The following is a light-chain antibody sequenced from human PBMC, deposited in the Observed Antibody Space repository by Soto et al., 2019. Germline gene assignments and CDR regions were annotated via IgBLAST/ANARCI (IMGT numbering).Light chain of an antibody. J-gene: IGLJ2*01. CDR1: SSNIGIND. V-gene: IGLV1-44*01. Sequence: QSVLTQTPSASGTPGQRVTMSCSGSSSNIGINDVHWYRQLSGAAPQILIYDTAQRATGVPDRCSGSRSGTSASLPISGLLSDDDAEYHCSAWDDSLNGPVFGGGTKVTVL. CDR3: SAWDDSLNGPV. CDR2: DTA.